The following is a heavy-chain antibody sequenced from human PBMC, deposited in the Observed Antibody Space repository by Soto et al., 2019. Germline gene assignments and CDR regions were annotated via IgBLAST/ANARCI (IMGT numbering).Heavy chain of an antibody. CDR1: GGSISSNQ. J-gene: IGHJ4*02. V-gene: IGHV4-59*01. D-gene: IGHD2-15*01. Sequence: QVQLQESGPGLMKPSETLSLTCTVSGGSISSNQWSWIRQFPGRGLEWIAYLYYSGITKYNPSLKSLVTISVDTSKNQFSLKLSSVTAADTAVYYCARGGGGGYNVWGQGTLVSVSS. CDR2: LYYSGIT. CDR3: ARGGGGGYNV.